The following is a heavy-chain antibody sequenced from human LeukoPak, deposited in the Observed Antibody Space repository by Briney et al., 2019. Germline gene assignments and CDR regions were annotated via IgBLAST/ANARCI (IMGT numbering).Heavy chain of an antibody. D-gene: IGHD2-2*01. V-gene: IGHV1-69*05. Sequence: ASVKVSCKASGGTFSSYAISWVRQAPGQGLEWMGGIIPIFGTANYAQKFQGRVTVTRDTSTSTVYMELSSLRSEDTAVYYCARGYCSSTSCYQIAYNWFDPWGQGTLVTVSS. CDR1: GGTFSSYA. CDR3: ARGYCSSTSCYQIAYNWFDP. CDR2: IIPIFGTA. J-gene: IGHJ5*02.